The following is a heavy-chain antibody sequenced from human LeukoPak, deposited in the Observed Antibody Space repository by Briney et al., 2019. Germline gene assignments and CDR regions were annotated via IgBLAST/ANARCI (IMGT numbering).Heavy chain of an antibody. CDR3: ARVRSMNHANEGYYYMDV. D-gene: IGHD1-14*01. CDR2: IYHSGRT. V-gene: IGHV4-38-2*02. Sequence: SETLSLTCTVSGYSVSGIYYWGWIRQPPGKGLEWIGNIYHSGRTYYNPSLKSRVTLSVDTSNNQFSQKLSSVTATDTAVYYCARVRSMNHANEGYYYMDVWGKGTTVTVSS. CDR1: GYSVSGIYY. J-gene: IGHJ6*03.